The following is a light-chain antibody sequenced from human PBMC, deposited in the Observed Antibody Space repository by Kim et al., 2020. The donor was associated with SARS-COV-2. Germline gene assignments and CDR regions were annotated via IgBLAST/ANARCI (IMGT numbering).Light chain of an antibody. V-gene: IGKV3-20*01. CDR1: QSVANRY. CDR3: QQYASSRT. Sequence: LSPEERPTLAGRASQSVANRYLAWCQHKPGHPPRLLIYGASARATGIPDRFSGSGSETDFTLTISRLEPEDFAVYYCQQYASSRTFGQGTKVDIK. CDR2: GAS. J-gene: IGKJ1*01.